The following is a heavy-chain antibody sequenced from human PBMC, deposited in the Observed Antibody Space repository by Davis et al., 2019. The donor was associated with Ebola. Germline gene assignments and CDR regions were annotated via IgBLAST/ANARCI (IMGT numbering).Heavy chain of an antibody. Sequence: GESLKISCVASGLIFSDYYMTWIRQAPGKGLEWVSYISGTSVYTNYADSVKGRFTISRDNLQDTLYLQMNSLSAEDSGVYYCATSYFTVTTLYWGQGTLVTVSS. CDR3: ATSYFTVTTLY. V-gene: IGHV3-11*06. CDR1: GLIFSDYY. CDR2: ISGTSVYT. D-gene: IGHD4-17*01. J-gene: IGHJ4*02.